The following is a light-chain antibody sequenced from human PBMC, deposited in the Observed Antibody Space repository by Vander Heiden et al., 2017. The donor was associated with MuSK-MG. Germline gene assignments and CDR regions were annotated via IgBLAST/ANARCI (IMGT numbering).Light chain of an antibody. V-gene: IGKV3-20*01. CDR1: QRSSSSH. J-gene: IGKJ1*01. CDR2: GAS. CDR3: QQDDSSPRT. Sequence: IVSPTSPVTLSLSPGEMATLSSRARQRSSSSHLACSQQKPGQAPRLLIYGASSSATGIPDRFSGSGSRTDFTLTISRLEPEDFAVYYCQQDDSSPRTFGQGTKVXIK.